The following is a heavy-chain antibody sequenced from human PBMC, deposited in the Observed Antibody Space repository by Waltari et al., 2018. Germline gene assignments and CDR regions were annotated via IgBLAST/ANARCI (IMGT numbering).Heavy chain of an antibody. CDR1: GGSISSSSYY. V-gene: IGHV4-39*01. D-gene: IGHD5-12*01. Sequence: QLQLQESGPGLVKPSETLSLTCTVSGGSISSSSYYWGWIRQPPGKGLEWIGSIYYSGSTYYNPYLKSRVTISVDTSKNQFSLKLSSVTAADTAVYYCARTYSGYDVFDYWGQGTLVTVSS. CDR3: ARTYSGYDVFDY. J-gene: IGHJ4*02. CDR2: IYYSGST.